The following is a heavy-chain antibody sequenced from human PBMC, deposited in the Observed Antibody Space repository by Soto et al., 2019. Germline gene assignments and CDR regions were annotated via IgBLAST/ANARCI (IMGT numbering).Heavy chain of an antibody. D-gene: IGHD6-19*01. CDR1: GFTFSSYG. CDR3: AKDRGIAVAGTGGDIDY. V-gene: IGHV3-30*18. J-gene: IGHJ4*02. CDR2: ISYDGSNK. Sequence: ESGGGVVQPGRSLRLSCAASGFTFSSYGMHWVRQAPGKGLEWVAVISYDGSNKYYADSVKGRFTISRDNSKNTLYLQMNSLRAEDTAVYYCAKDRGIAVAGTGGDIDYWGQGTLVTVSS.